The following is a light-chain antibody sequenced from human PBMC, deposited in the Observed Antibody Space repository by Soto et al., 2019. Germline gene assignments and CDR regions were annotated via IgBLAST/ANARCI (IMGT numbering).Light chain of an antibody. Sequence: DIQMTQSPSALSASVGDKANINFRASQSISSWLAWYQQKPGKAPKLLIYDASTLQSGVPSSYSGSGSGTEFTLTISNLQPDDFATYYCQQYESYSPWTFGQGTKVDIK. CDR3: QQYESYSPWT. CDR2: DAS. V-gene: IGKV1-5*01. J-gene: IGKJ1*01. CDR1: QSISSW.